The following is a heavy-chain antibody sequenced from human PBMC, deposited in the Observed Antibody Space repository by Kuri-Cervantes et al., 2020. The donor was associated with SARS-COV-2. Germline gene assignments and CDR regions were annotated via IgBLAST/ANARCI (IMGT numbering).Heavy chain of an antibody. V-gene: IGHV1-24*01. CDR2: FDPEDGET. J-gene: IGHJ6*03. CDR1: GYTLTELS. Sequence: ASVKVSCKVSGYTLTELSMHWVRQAPGKGLEWMGGFDPEDGETIYAQKFQGRVTMTEDTSTDTAYMELSSLRSEDTAVYYCARGYYYYYYMDVWGKGTTVTVSS. CDR3: ARGYYYYYYMDV.